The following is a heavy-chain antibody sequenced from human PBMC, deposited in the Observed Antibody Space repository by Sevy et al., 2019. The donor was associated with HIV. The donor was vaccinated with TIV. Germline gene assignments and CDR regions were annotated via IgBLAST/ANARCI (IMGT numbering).Heavy chain of an antibody. CDR1: GESFSSYY. V-gene: IGHV4-34*01. D-gene: IGHD2-2*01. J-gene: IGHJ6*02. Sequence: SQTLSLTCAVYGESFSSYYWSWIRQSPGKGLEWIGEINHSGTTNYHPSLKCRVSISADTSKNQFSLKLTSVTAADTGDYYCAVRRGVVIPGVVRRRDQFFFYGMAVWGQGTTVTVSS. CDR3: AVRRGVVIPGVVRRRDQFFFYGMAV. CDR2: INHSGTT.